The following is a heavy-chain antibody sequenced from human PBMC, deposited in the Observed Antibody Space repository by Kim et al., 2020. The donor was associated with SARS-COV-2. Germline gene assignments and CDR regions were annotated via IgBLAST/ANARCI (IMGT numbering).Heavy chain of an antibody. D-gene: IGHD6-19*01. J-gene: IGHJ4*02. Sequence: AYSVTGRFTISRDNAKNTRYLQMNSPRAEDTAVYYCARRAYSSGWWYFDYWGQGTLVTVSS. V-gene: IGHV3-74*01. CDR3: ARRAYSSGWWYFDY.